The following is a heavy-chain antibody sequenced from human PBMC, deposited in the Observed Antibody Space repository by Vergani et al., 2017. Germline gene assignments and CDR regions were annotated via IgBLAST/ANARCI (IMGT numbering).Heavy chain of an antibody. CDR2: VFYGGRT. J-gene: IGHJ4*02. CDR1: GDSISTSSYA. D-gene: IGHD4-11*01. Sequence: QMQLQESGPGLVKPSETLSLSCTVSGDSISTSSYAWGWIRQPPGKTLEWIGTVFYGGRTSYNPSLKSRVTLSLDTSKKQISLHLTSVTAADTAVYYCARRQIGTTVRGFDYWGQGTLVTVSS. CDR3: ARRQIGTTVRGFDY. V-gene: IGHV4-39*01.